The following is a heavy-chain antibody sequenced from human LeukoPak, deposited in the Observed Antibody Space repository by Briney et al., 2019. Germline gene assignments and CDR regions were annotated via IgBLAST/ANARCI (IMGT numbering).Heavy chain of an antibody. V-gene: IGHV3-7*01. CDR1: GFTFSSYW. Sequence: GGSLRLSCAASGFTFSSYWMSWVRQAPGKGLEWVANIKQDGSEKYYVDSVKGRFTISRDNAKNSLYLQMNSLRAEDTAVYYCARDGGYSGYEHYFDYWGQGTLVTVSS. D-gene: IGHD5-12*01. J-gene: IGHJ4*02. CDR2: IKQDGSEK. CDR3: ARDGGYSGYEHYFDY.